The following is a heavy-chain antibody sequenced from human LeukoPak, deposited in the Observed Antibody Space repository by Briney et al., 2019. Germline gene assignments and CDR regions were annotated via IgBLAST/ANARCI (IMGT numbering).Heavy chain of an antibody. CDR2: IYHSGST. J-gene: IGHJ4*02. CDR3: ARGVVIAPQTFDY. D-gene: IGHD2-21*01. Sequence: PSETLSLTCTVSGFSISSGNYWGWIRQPPGKGLEWIGSIYHSGSTYYNPSLKSRVTISVDTSKNQLSLKLSSVTAADTAVYYCARGVVIAPQTFDYWGQGTLVTVSS. CDR1: GFSISSGNY. V-gene: IGHV4-38-2*02.